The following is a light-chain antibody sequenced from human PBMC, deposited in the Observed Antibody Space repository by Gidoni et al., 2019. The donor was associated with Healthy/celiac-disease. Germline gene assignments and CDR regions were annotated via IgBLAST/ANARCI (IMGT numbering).Light chain of an antibody. CDR1: QSISSW. CDR3: QQYNSYSWT. V-gene: IGKV1-5*03. Sequence: DIQMTQSPSTLSASVGDRVTITCRASQSISSWLAWYQQRQGKAPKLLIYKASSLESGVPSRFSGSGSGTEFTLTISSLQPDDFATYYCQQYNSYSWTFXQXTKVEIK. J-gene: IGKJ1*01. CDR2: KAS.